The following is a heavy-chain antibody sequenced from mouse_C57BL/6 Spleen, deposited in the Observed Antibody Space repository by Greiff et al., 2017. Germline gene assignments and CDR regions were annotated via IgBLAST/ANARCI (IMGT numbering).Heavy chain of an antibody. CDR3: ARGGTGYFDV. D-gene: IGHD2-14*01. J-gene: IGHJ1*03. Sequence: QVQLQQSGAELARPGASVKLSCKASGYTFTSYGISWVKQRTGQGLEWIGGIYPRSGNTYYNEKFKGKATLTADTSSSTAYMELRSLTSEDSAVYFCARGGTGYFDVWGTGTTVTVSS. V-gene: IGHV1-81*01. CDR1: GYTFTSYG. CDR2: IYPRSGNT.